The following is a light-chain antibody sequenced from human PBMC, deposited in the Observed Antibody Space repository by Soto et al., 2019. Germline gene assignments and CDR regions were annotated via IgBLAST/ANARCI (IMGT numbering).Light chain of an antibody. CDR3: QQYGGSPLVT. CDR1: QSVSSNY. Sequence: EIVLTQSPGTLSLSPGERATLSCRASQSVSSNYLAWYQQKLGQAPRLLIYGASSRATGIPDRFSGSGSGTDFTLTISTLEPEDFAVYYCQQYGGSPLVTFGGGTKVEIK. V-gene: IGKV3-20*01. J-gene: IGKJ4*01. CDR2: GAS.